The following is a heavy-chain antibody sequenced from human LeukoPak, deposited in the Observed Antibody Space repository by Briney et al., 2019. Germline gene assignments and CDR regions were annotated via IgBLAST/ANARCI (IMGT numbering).Heavy chain of an antibody. J-gene: IGHJ4*02. CDR3: AKDSRTYYDILTGYGPFDY. Sequence: GGSLRLSCAASGFTFSSYAMSWVRQAPGKGLEWVSAISGSGGSTYYADSVKGRFTISRDNSKNTLYLQMNSLRAEDTAVYYCAKDSRTYYDILTGYGPFDYWGQGTLVTVSS. CDR1: GFTFSSYA. CDR2: ISGSGGST. D-gene: IGHD3-9*01. V-gene: IGHV3-23*01.